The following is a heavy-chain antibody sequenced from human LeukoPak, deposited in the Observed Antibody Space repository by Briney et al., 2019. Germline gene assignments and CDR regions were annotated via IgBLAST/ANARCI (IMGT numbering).Heavy chain of an antibody. CDR2: ISYDGSNK. J-gene: IGHJ4*02. CDR3: ARERHGSGSYYQPYDY. CDR1: GFTFSSYA. D-gene: IGHD3-10*01. Sequence: GGSLRLSCAASGFTFSSYAMHWVRQAPGKGLEWVAVISYDGSNKYYADSVKGRFTTSRDNSKNTLYLQMNSLRAEDTAVYYCARERHGSGSYYQPYDYWGQGTLVTVSS. V-gene: IGHV3-30-3*01.